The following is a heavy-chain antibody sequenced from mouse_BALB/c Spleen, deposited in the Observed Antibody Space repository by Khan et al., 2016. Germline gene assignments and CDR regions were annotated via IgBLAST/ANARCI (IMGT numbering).Heavy chain of an antibody. J-gene: IGHJ4*01. V-gene: IGHV1S135*01. CDR1: GYSFTSYY. CDR2: IDPFNGGT. CDR3: ASSTQSFYAVEY. Sequence: VQLQQSGPELMKPGASVKISCKASGYSFTSYYMHWVKQSHGKSLEWIGYIDPFNGGTSYNQKFKGKATLTVDKSSSTAYMHLSSLTSEDSAVXCCASSTQSFYAVEYWGQGTSVTVSS.